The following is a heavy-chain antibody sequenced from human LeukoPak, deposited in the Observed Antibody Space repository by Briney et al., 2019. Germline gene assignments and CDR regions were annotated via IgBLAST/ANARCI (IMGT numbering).Heavy chain of an antibody. J-gene: IGHJ3*02. Sequence: TPSETLSLTCTVSGGSISSYYWSWIRQPPGKGLEWIGYIYYSGSTNYNPSLKSRVTISVDTSKNQFSLKLSSVTAADTAVYYCARHLVAVAYDAFDTWGQGTMVTVSS. CDR3: ARHLVAVAYDAFDT. V-gene: IGHV4-59*08. CDR2: IYYSGST. CDR1: GGSISSYY. D-gene: IGHD6-19*01.